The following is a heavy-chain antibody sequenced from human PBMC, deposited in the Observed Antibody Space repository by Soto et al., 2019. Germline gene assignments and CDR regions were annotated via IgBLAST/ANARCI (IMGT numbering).Heavy chain of an antibody. CDR2: IDTYNGNT. V-gene: IGHV1-18*01. D-gene: IGHD3-3*01. J-gene: IGHJ3*02. Sequence: QVQLVQSGPEVKKPGASVKVSCKSSGYTFTSYGINWVRQAPGQGLEWMGWIDTYNGNTDYAQNLQGRVTMSTDTSTRTTYIDLRSLRSDDTAVYYCARDHSSLRSTIFGVVTTQAFDIWGQGTIVTVS. CDR3: ARDHSSLRSTIFGVVTTQAFDI. CDR1: GYTFTSYG.